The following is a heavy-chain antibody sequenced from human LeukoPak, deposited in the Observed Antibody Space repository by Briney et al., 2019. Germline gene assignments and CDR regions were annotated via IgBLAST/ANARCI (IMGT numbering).Heavy chain of an antibody. D-gene: IGHD2-8*02. CDR2: VSSSGTT. CDR1: GVPIRSGESY. Sequence: SQTLSLTCTVSGVPIRSGESYWGWIRQPPGKGLEWIACVSSSGTTYYNPSLKSRVSISLDTSGNQLSLKLSSVTAADTAVYYCSRSTGGLDSWGQGTLASVSS. J-gene: IGHJ4*02. CDR3: SRSTGGLDS. V-gene: IGHV4-30-4*01.